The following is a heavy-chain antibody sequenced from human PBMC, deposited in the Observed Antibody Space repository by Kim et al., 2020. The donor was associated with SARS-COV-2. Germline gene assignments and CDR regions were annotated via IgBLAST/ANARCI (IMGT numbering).Heavy chain of an antibody. Sequence: GGSLRLSCAASGFTFSDQYMDWVHQAPGKGLEWVGRIRNKADKYTTEYAASVKGRFTISRDDSENSLYLQMNSLKAEDTAVYFCGRLYSRVYTTENFWGQGTLVTVSS. D-gene: IGHD3-22*01. CDR3: GRLYSRVYTTENF. CDR1: GFTFSDQY. V-gene: IGHV3-72*01. CDR2: IRNKADKYTT. J-gene: IGHJ4*02.